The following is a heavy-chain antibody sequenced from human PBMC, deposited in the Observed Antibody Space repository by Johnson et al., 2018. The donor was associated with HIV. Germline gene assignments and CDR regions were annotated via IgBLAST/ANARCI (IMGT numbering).Heavy chain of an antibody. J-gene: IGHJ3*02. CDR3: ARDQRGDIIPTTYDAFDI. D-gene: IGHD5-12*01. CDR2: ISYDGTKK. Sequence: QVQLVESGGGVVQPGRSLRLSCAASGFTFSQFAMHWVRQAPGKGLEWVAIISYDGTKKYYADSVKGRFTISRDNSKNTLYLQMNSLRAEDTAVYYCARDQRGDIIPTTYDAFDIWGQGTMVTVSS. V-gene: IGHV3-30*04. CDR1: GFTFSQFA.